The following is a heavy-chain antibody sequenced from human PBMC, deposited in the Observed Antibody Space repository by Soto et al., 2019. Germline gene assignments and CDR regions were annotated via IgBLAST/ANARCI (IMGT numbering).Heavy chain of an antibody. J-gene: IGHJ4*02. Sequence: EVQLLESGGGLVQPGGSLRLSCAASGFTFSSYPMSWVRQAPGKGLEWVSGISPGGGDTPYADSVKGRFTVSRDNSKNTLYLQMNSLRVEDTVVYYCAKKLSGHNPFDDWGQGTLVTVSS. CDR3: AKKLSGHNPFDD. V-gene: IGHV3-23*01. CDR1: GFTFSSYP. D-gene: IGHD1-1*01. CDR2: ISPGGGDT.